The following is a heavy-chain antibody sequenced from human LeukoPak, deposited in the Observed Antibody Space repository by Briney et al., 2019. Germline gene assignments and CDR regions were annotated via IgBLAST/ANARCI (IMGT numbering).Heavy chain of an antibody. V-gene: IGHV3-74*01. Sequence: GGSLRLSCAASGFTFSSYWMHWVRQAPGKGLVWVSRINSDGSSTSYADSVKGRFTISRDNAKNSLYLQMNSLRAEDTAVYYCARGKAVTTVTTRPARVDVWGKGTTVTISS. J-gene: IGHJ6*04. D-gene: IGHD4-17*01. CDR1: GFTFSSYW. CDR2: INSDGSST. CDR3: ARGKAVTTVTTRPARVDV.